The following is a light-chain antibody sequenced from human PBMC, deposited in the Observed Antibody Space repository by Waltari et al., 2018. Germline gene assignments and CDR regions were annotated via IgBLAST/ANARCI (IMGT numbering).Light chain of an antibody. J-gene: IGKJ1*01. CDR2: GAT. CDR3: QQYHNWRT. CDR1: HTISTN. Sequence: EIVLTQSPATLSVSPGERASPSCRASHTISTNLAWYQQKPGQAPRLLMYGATTRATGIPARFSGSGSRTEFTLTTSSLQSEDFGVYYCQQYHNWRTFGQGTRVEVK. V-gene: IGKV3-15*01.